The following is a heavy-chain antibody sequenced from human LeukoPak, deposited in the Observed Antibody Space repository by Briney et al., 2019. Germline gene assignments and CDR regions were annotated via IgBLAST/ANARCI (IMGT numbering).Heavy chain of an antibody. CDR2: ISYDGSHK. Sequence: GGSLRLSCAASGFTFSSYGMHWVRQAPGKGLEWVAVISYDGSHKHYADSVKGRFTISRDNSKNTLYLQMNSLRAEDTAVYYCANLDYYGSGSYYDNAFDIWGQGTMVTVSS. D-gene: IGHD3-10*01. J-gene: IGHJ3*02. V-gene: IGHV3-30*18. CDR3: ANLDYYGSGSYYDNAFDI. CDR1: GFTFSSYG.